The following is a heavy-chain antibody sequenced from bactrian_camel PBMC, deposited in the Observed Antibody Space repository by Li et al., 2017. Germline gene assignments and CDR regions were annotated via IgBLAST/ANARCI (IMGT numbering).Heavy chain of an antibody. J-gene: IGHJ4*01. CDR3: AAVHNLECTVVRGPVSDY. V-gene: IGHV3S26*01. CDR2: IGSDGSS. Sequence: HVQLVESGGGSVQAGGSLRLSCAASGYAYSPTYCMAWFRQAPGKEREGVAAIGSDGSSSYADSVKGRFTISKDNAKNTLYLQMSSLKPEDTAMYYCAAVHNLECTVVRGPVSDYWGQGTQVTVS. CDR1: GYAYSPTYC. D-gene: IGHD6*01.